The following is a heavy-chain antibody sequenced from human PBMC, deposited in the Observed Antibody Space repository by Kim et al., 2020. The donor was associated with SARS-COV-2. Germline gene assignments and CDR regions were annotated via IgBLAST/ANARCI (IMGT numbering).Heavy chain of an antibody. CDR1: GFTISDFA. CDR3: AKDKAYTYGPIHDY. Sequence: GGSLRLSCAASGFTISDFAMSWVRQTPRRGLEWVSAISGSGGSTYYADSVKGRFTISRDNPKNTLYLQMNSLRVEDTAVYYCAKDKAYTYGPIHDYWGQGTLVAVSS. V-gene: IGHV3-23*01. J-gene: IGHJ4*02. CDR2: ISGSGGST. D-gene: IGHD5-18*01.